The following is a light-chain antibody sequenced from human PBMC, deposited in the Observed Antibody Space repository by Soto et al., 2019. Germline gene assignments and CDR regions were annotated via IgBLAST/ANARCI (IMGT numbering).Light chain of an antibody. CDR1: QGISSW. CDR2: AAS. J-gene: IGKJ2*01. CDR3: QQASSCPHT. Sequence: DIQMTQSPSSVSASVGDRVTITCRASQGISSWLAWYQQKPGKAPKLLIYAASSLQSGVPARFSGSRSGTDFTLTISSLQAEDCATNYCQQASSCPHTFGQGTKLEIK. V-gene: IGKV1-12*01.